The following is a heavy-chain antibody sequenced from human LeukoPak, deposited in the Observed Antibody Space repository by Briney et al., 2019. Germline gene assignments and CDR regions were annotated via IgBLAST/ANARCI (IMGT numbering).Heavy chain of an antibody. J-gene: IGHJ6*03. V-gene: IGHV3-11*04. CDR3: ATRPGYYYYMDV. Sequence: GGSLRLSCAASGFTFSDYYMSWIRQAPGKGLEWVSYISSSGSTIYYADSVKGRFTISRGNAKNSLYLQMNSLRAEDTAVYYCATRPGYYYYMDVWGKGTTVTVSS. D-gene: IGHD1-1*01. CDR1: GFTFSDYY. CDR2: ISSSGSTI.